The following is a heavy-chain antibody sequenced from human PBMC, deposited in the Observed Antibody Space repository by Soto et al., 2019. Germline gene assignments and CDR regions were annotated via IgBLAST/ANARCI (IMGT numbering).Heavy chain of an antibody. CDR1: GYTFTGYY. CDR2: INPNSGGT. Sequence: QVQLVQSGAEVKKPGASVKVSCKASGYTFTGYYMHWVRQAPRQGLEWMGWINPNSGGTNYAQKFQGWVTMTRDTSISTAYMELSRLRSDDTAVYYCARGITMVRGVLLDAFDIWGQGTMVTVSS. V-gene: IGHV1-2*04. CDR3: ARGITMVRGVLLDAFDI. D-gene: IGHD3-10*01. J-gene: IGHJ3*02.